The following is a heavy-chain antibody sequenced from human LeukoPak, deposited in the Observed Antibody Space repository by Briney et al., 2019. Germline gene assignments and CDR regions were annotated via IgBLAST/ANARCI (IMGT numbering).Heavy chain of an antibody. D-gene: IGHD3-10*01. Sequence: GGSLRLSCAASGFIFSNYGMNCVSQAPGKGLEWVAAISASGSATSYADSVRGRFTISRDNSKSTTYLQMNSLRGEDTAVYYCARDLYSYGSGSYGVWGQGTTVTVSS. V-gene: IGHV3-23*01. CDR3: ARDLYSYGSGSYGV. CDR1: GFIFSNYG. J-gene: IGHJ6*02. CDR2: ISASGSAT.